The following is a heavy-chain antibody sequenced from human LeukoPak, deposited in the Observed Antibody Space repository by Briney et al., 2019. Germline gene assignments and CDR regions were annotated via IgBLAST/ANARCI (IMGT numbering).Heavy chain of an antibody. Sequence: ASVKVSRKASGYTFTSYYMHWVRQAPGQGLEWMGIINPSGGSTSYAQKFQGRVTMTRDTSTSTVYMELSSLRSEDTAVYYCATLPILIVGASLSDYWGQGTLVTVSS. CDR1: GYTFTSYY. CDR2: INPSGGST. V-gene: IGHV1-46*01. CDR3: ATLPILIVGASLSDY. J-gene: IGHJ4*02. D-gene: IGHD1-26*01.